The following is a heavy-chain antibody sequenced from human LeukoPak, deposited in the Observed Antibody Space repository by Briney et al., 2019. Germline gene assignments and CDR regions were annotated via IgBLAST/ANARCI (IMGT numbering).Heavy chain of an antibody. CDR1: GFTVSNNY. J-gene: IGHJ4*02. CDR3: VSHSDSLTSYCFDY. Sequence: GGSLRLSCAASGFTVSNNYMSWVRQAPGKGLKWVSIICSGGDTYYADSVKGRFTISRDNSKNTMSLQMNSLRADDTAVYYCVSHSDSLTSYCFDYWGQGTLVTVSS. CDR2: ICSGGDT. D-gene: IGHD3-9*01. V-gene: IGHV3-53*01.